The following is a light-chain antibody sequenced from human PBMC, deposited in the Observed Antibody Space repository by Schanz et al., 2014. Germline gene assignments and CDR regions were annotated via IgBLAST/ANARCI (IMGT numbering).Light chain of an antibody. CDR3: QQHGTLPVT. J-gene: IGKJ1*01. Sequence: EIVMTQSPATLSVSPGERATLSCRASESISDNLAWYQHKPGQAPRLLIYGASTRATGIPARFSGGGSGTDFTLTISRLEPEDFAVYYCQQHGTLPVTFGQGTKVEIK. CDR1: ESISDN. CDR2: GAS. V-gene: IGKV3-15*01.